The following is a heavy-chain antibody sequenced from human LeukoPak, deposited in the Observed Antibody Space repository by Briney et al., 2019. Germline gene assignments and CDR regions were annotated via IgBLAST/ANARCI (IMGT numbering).Heavy chain of an antibody. D-gene: IGHD3-10*01. CDR3: AKELYFGSGSYPDY. J-gene: IGHJ4*02. CDR2: ISHDGSDN. V-gene: IGHV3-30*18. Sequence: QPGRSLTLSCAASGFTFSNYGMHGVRQAPGKGLEWVGVISHDGSDNHYADSVKGRFTISRDNSKNTVYLQMSSLRPEDTAVYFCAKELYFGSGSYPDYWGQGTLVRVSS. CDR1: GFTFSNYG.